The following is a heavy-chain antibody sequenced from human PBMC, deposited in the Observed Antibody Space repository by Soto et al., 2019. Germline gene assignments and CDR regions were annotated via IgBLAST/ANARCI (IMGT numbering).Heavy chain of an antibody. CDR1: GYTFTNYY. CDR3: ARDYDSRILY. D-gene: IGHD3-22*01. Sequence: ASVTVSCKTSGYTFTNYYIHWVRQAPGQGLEWMGIINPSSGSTNYAQKFQGRVTMTRDTSTSTVYMELSSLRSEDTAVYYCARDYDSRILYWGQGTLVTVSS. J-gene: IGHJ4*02. V-gene: IGHV1-46*03. CDR2: INPSSGST.